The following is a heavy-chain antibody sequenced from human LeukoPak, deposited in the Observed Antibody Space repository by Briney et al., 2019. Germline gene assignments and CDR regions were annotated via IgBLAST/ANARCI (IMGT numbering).Heavy chain of an antibody. CDR1: GGSISSGGYS. J-gene: IGHJ3*02. CDR2: IYQSGSS. D-gene: IGHD1-26*01. V-gene: IGHV4-30-2*01. CDR3: ARDDQDGSLDGFDI. Sequence: NPSETLSLTCAVSGGSISSGGYSWSWIRQPPGKGLEWIGYIYQSGSSYYNPSLKSRVTISVDTSKNQFSLKLSSVTAADTAVYYCARDDQDGSLDGFDIWGQGTMDTVSS.